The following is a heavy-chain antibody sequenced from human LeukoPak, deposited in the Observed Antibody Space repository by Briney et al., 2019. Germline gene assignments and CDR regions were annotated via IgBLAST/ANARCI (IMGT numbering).Heavy chain of an antibody. D-gene: IGHD1-20*01. CDR2: INHSGST. Sequence: SETLSLTCAVYGFTFSGYYWIWIRQPPGKGLEWIGEINHSGSTSYNPSLESVLTITVNTSNNHSSLTLNSVTAADAAVYYYARDSHKWNVDAFDPWGQGALVTVSS. J-gene: IGHJ5*02. CDR3: ARDSHKWNVDAFDP. V-gene: IGHV4-34*01. CDR1: GFTFSGYY.